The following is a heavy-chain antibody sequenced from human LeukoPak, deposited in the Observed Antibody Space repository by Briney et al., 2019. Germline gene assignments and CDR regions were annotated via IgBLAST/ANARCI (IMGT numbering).Heavy chain of an antibody. Sequence: GGSLRLSCVASGFTFSDSWMSWVRQAPGKGLEWVADIKEDGSQKDYVDSVKGRFTISRDNAKNSLYLQMDSLRAEDTAVYYCATYTNWVAGDVWPQGTTVSVSS. CDR1: GFTFSDSW. CDR2: IKEDGSQK. CDR3: ATYTNWVAGDV. J-gene: IGHJ6*01. D-gene: IGHD7-27*01. V-gene: IGHV3-7*01.